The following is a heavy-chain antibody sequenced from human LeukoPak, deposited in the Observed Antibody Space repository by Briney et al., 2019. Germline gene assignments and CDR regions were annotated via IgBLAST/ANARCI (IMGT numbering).Heavy chain of an antibody. D-gene: IGHD6-6*01. J-gene: IGHJ4*02. CDR1: GGSISTYY. CDR3: ARQGESVAARLDY. V-gene: IGHV4-59*08. Sequence: PSETLSLTCTVSGGSISTYYWSWIRQPPGKGLEWIGYIYYSGSTNYNPSLKSRVTISVDTSKSQFSLKLCSVTAADTAVYYCARQGESVAARLDYWGQGTLVTVSS. CDR2: IYYSGST.